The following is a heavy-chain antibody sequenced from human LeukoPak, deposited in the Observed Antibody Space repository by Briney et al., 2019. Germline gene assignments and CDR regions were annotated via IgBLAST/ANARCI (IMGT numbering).Heavy chain of an antibody. J-gene: IGHJ4*02. CDR1: GFTFSSYA. CDR2: ISYDGSNK. V-gene: IGHV3-30*01. CDR3: TPPPGIRAHFDY. Sequence: GGSLRLSCAASGFTFSSYAMHWFRQAPGKGLEWVAVISYDGSNKYYADSVKGRFTISRDNSKNTLYLQMNSLRAEDTAVYYCTPPPGIRAHFDYWGQGTLVTVSS. D-gene: IGHD3-10*01.